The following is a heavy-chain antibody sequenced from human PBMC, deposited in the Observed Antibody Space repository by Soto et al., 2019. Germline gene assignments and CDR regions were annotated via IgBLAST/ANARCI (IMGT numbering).Heavy chain of an antibody. CDR3: ARASMTTIPMDV. D-gene: IGHD4-17*01. V-gene: IGHV4-59*01. J-gene: IGHJ6*02. CDR2: VYYTGTT. CDR1: GGSMNTYY. Sequence: QVQLQESGPGLVKPSETLSLTCNVSGGSMNTYYWTWIRKPPGKGLEWIGYVYYTGTTNYKPSLKSRVTLSVDTSKNQFSLKLTSVTAADTAMYYCARASMTTIPMDVWGRGTMVTVSS.